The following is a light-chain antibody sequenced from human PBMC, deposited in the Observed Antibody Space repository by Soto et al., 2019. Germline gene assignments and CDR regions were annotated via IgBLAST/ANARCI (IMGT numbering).Light chain of an antibody. J-gene: IGLJ3*02. CDR3: QSYDSSQSGWV. CDR2: GNS. Sequence: QAVVTQPPSVSGAPGQRVTITCTGSSSNIGAGYDVHWYQQLPGTAPKLLIYGNSNRPSGVPDRFSGSKSGTSASLALTGLQAEDEADYYCQSYDSSQSGWVFGGGTKLTVL. CDR1: SSNIGAGYD. V-gene: IGLV1-40*01.